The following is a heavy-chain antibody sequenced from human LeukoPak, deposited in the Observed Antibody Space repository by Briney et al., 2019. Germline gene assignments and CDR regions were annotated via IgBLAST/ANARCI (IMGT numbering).Heavy chain of an antibody. CDR1: GFTFGNYW. CDR2: INNDGST. V-gene: IGHV3-74*01. Sequence: PGGSLRLSCVASGFTFGNYWMHWVRQAPGKELVCISRINNDGSTVYADSVAGRFTISRDNARNTLYLQMNTLRVEDTAIYYCARDYYGSIDLWGQETLVTVSS. J-gene: IGHJ1*01. CDR3: ARDYYGSIDL. D-gene: IGHD3-10*01.